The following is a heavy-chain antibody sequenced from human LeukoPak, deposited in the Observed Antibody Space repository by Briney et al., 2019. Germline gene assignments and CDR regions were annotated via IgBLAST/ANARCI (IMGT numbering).Heavy chain of an antibody. CDR3: AKDDYDDNSRQITRRHYHFDY. D-gene: IGHD4-23*01. CDR1: GGSISSDSYY. V-gene: IGHV4-61*01. CDR2: IYYSEST. J-gene: IGHJ4*02. Sequence: SETLSLTCTVSGGSISSDSYYWSWIRQPPGKGLEWIGYIYYSESTNYNPSLESRVTISVDTSKNQFSLKLSSVTAADTAVYYCAKDDYDDNSRQITRRHYHFDYWGQGTLVTVSS.